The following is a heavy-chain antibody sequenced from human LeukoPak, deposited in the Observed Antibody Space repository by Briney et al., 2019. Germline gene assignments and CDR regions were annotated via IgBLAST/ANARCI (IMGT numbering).Heavy chain of an antibody. CDR3: ARARPIQLWLLGWFDP. V-gene: IGHV1-46*01. Sequence: ASVKVSCKASGNTFTSYYIRWVRQAPGRGLEWMGVINPTDGSTSYAQRIQGRVTMTSDTSTSTVYMDLRGLRSEDTAVYYCARARPIQLWLLGWFDPWGQGTLVTVSS. CDR1: GNTFTSYY. CDR2: INPTDGST. J-gene: IGHJ5*02. D-gene: IGHD5-18*01.